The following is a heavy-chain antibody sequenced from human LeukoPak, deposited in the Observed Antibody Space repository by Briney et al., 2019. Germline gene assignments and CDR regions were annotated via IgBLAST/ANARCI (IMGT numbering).Heavy chain of an antibody. Sequence: GGSLRLSCTSSGFSISYKYMSWVRQAPGKGLEWVSSISSSSSYIHYADSVKGRFTISRDNAKNSLYVQMNSLRAEDTALYYCARAPLHVVMYHYFDYWGQGTLVTVSS. V-gene: IGHV3-21*01. CDR2: ISSSSSYI. CDR1: GFSISYKY. J-gene: IGHJ4*02. CDR3: ARAPLHVVMYHYFDY. D-gene: IGHD3-16*01.